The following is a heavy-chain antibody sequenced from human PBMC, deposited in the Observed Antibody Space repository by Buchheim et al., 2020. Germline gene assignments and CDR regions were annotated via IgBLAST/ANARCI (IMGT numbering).Heavy chain of an antibody. D-gene: IGHD3-22*01. CDR1: GFRFSGST. V-gene: IGHV3-21*05. CDR2: ISSSSSYT. CDR3: ARDALNYYDSSGYYGY. J-gene: IGHJ4*02. Sequence: EVQLVESGGGFVQPGGSLKLSCAASGFRFSGSTVHWVRQAAGKGLEWVSYISSSSSYTNYADSVKGRFTISRDNAKNSLYLQMNSLRAEDTAVYYCARDALNYYDSSGYYGYWGQGTL.